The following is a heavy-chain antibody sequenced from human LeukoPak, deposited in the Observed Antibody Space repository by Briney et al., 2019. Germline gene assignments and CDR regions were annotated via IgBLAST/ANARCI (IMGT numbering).Heavy chain of an antibody. CDR2: ISGSGGST. CDR3: AKVLDYRYSGSYYYYYYMDV. CDR1: GFTFSSYA. J-gene: IGHJ6*03. D-gene: IGHD1-26*01. Sequence: PGGSLRLSCAASGFTFSSYAMSWVRQAPGKGLEWVSAISGSGGSTYYADSVKGRFTISRDNSKNTLYLQMNSLRAEDTAVYYCAKVLDYRYSGSYYYYYYMDVWGEGTTVTVSS. V-gene: IGHV3-23*01.